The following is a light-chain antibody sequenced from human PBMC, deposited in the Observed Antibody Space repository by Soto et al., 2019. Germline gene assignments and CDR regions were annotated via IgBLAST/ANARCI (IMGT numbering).Light chain of an antibody. V-gene: IGKV3-20*01. Sequence: EIVMTQSPATLSVSPGEGSTLSFIASQSVSRSDLAWYQHKPGQSPRLLIYGTSSRATGIPDRFSGSGSGTGFTLTISRLEPEDSAVYYCQQYGNSPTFGGGTKVDI. CDR3: QQYGNSPT. CDR1: QSVSRSD. J-gene: IGKJ4*01. CDR2: GTS.